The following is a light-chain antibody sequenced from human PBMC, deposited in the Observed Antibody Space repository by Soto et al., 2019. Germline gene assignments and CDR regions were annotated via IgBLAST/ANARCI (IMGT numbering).Light chain of an antibody. CDR1: QTVLRGSNNKNH. V-gene: IGKV4-1*01. J-gene: IGKJ5*01. CDR2: WAS. CDR3: QHYYTVPVT. Sequence: DIVMTQSPDSLAVSLGERATINCKSSQTVLRGSNNKNHLAWYQQKPEQPPKMLISWASTRESGVPDRFSGSGSGTDFTLTISSLQAEDVAVYYCQHYYTVPVTFGQGTRLEIK.